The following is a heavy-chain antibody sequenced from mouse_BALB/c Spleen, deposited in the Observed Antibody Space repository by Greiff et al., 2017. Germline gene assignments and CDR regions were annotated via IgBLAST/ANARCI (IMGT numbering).Heavy chain of an antibody. V-gene: IGHV7-3*02. CDR3: ARASYYAWFAY. CDR2: IRNKANGYTT. Sequence: EVMLVESGGGLVQPGGSLRLSCATSGFTFTDYYMSWVRQPPGKALEWLGFIRNKANGYTTEYSASVKGRFTISRDNSQSILYLQMNTLRAEDSATYYCARASYYAWFAYWGQGTLVTVSA. J-gene: IGHJ3*01. CDR1: GFTFTDYY. D-gene: IGHD2-10*01.